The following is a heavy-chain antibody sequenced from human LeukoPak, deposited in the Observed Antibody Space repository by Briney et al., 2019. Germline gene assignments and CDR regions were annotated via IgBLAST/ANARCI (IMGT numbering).Heavy chain of an antibody. CDR1: GGSFSGYY. Sequence: SETLSLTCAVYGGSFSGYYWSWIRQLPGKGLEWIGEVNHSGSTNYNPSLKSRVTISVDTSKNQFSLKLSSVTAADTAVYYCERTPGRRYLNWFDPWGQGTLVTVSS. J-gene: IGHJ5*02. D-gene: IGHD3-9*01. V-gene: IGHV4-34*01. CDR2: VNHSGST. CDR3: ERTPGRRYLNWFDP.